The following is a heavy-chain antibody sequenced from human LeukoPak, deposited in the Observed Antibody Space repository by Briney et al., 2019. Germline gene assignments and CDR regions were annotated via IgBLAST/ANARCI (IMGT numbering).Heavy chain of an antibody. V-gene: IGHV1-8*03. Sequence: ASVKVSCKASGYTFTSYDINWVRQATGQGLEWMGWMNPNSGNTGYAQKFQGRVTITRNTSISTAYMELSSLRSEDTAVYYCARALYSSSWYLAVNWFDPWGQGTLITVSS. CDR2: MNPNSGNT. J-gene: IGHJ5*02. D-gene: IGHD6-13*01. CDR3: ARALYSSSWYLAVNWFDP. CDR1: GYTFTSYD.